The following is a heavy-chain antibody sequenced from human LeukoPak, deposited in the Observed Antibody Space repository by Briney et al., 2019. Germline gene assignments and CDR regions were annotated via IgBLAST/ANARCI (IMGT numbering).Heavy chain of an antibody. CDR2: ISGSGGNT. Sequence: GGSLRLSCAASGFTFSSYAMTWVRQAPGKGLEWLSAISGSGGNTYYADSVKGRFTISRDNSKNTLFLQMNSLRAEDTAVYYCAKVRDERNYWGQGTLVTVSS. CDR3: AKVRDERNY. V-gene: IGHV3-23*01. J-gene: IGHJ4*02. D-gene: IGHD2-21*02. CDR1: GFTFSSYA.